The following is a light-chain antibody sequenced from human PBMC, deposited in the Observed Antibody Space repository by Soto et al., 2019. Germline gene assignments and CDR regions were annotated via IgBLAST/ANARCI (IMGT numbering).Light chain of an antibody. J-gene: IGKJ1*01. Sequence: DIQMTQSPSILSASVGDIVTITCRASQSIGSWLAWYQQTEGKAPKVLIYKASNLERVVPSRFSGSGSGTEFTLTISSLQAADFATYYCQQYSSFPWTFGQGTKVDIK. V-gene: IGKV1-5*03. CDR1: QSIGSW. CDR3: QQYSSFPWT. CDR2: KAS.